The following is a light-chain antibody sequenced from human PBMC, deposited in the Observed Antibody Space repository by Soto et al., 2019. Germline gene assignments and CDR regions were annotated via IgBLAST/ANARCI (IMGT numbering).Light chain of an antibody. J-gene: IGKJ1*01. Sequence: DIQMTQSPSSLSASVGDRVTITCRASQGIRNNLAWFQQKPGKAPKPLIYDASSLRSGVPSRFSDSGSGTDFTLTISSLQPEDLATYYCQQYTSYPLTFGRGTKVEIK. CDR3: QQYTSYPLT. CDR1: QGIRNN. CDR2: DAS. V-gene: IGKV1-16*01.